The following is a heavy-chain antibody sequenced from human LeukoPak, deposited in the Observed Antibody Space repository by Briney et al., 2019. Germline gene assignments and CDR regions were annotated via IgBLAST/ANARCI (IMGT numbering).Heavy chain of an antibody. V-gene: IGHV4-59*08. J-gene: IGHJ4*02. CDR1: GGSISSYY. CDR3: AITKNYDSSSYNVAY. CDR2: IYYSGST. Sequence: SETLSLTCTVSGGSISSYYWSWIRQPPGKGLEWIGYIYYSGSTNYNPSLKSRVTISVDTSKNQFSLKLSSVTAADTAVYYCAITKNYDSSSYNVAYWGQGTLVTVSS. D-gene: IGHD3-22*01.